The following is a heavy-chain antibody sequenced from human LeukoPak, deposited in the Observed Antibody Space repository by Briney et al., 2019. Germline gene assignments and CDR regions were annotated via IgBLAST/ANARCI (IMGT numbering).Heavy chain of an antibody. D-gene: IGHD2-8*01. CDR2: INHSGST. Sequence: SETLSLTCAVYGGSFSGYYWSWIRQPPGKGLEWIGEINHSGSTNYNPSLKSRVTISVDTSKNQFSLKLSSVTAADTAVCYCARGGIVLMVYARRNWLDPWGQGTLVTVSS. CDR3: ARGGIVLMVYARRNWLDP. J-gene: IGHJ5*02. CDR1: GGSFSGYY. V-gene: IGHV4-34*01.